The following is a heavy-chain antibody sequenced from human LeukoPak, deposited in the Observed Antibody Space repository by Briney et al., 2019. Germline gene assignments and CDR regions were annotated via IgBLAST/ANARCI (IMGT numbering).Heavy chain of an antibody. J-gene: IGHJ5*02. D-gene: IGHD3-22*01. V-gene: IGHV4-4*07. Sequence: SETLSLTCAVYGGSFSGYYWSWIRQPAGKGLEWIGRIYTSGSTNYNPSLKSRVTMSVDTSKNQFSLKLSSVTAADTAVYYCARDQYYYDSSGYRRFDPWGQGTLVTVSS. CDR2: IYTSGST. CDR3: ARDQYYYDSSGYRRFDP. CDR1: GGSFSGYY.